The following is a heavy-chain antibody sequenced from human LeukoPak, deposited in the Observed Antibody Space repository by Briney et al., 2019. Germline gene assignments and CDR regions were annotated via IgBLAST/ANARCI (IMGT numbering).Heavy chain of an antibody. D-gene: IGHD5-24*01. V-gene: IGHV4-39*01. CDR1: GGSISSSSYY. Sequence: SETLSLTCTVSGGSISSSSYYWDWIRQPPGKGLEWIGSIYYSGSTYYNPSLKGRVTISVDTSKNQFSLKLTSVTAADTAVYYCARHVTISGPYDASDIWGQGTMVTVSP. CDR3: ARHVTISGPYDASDI. CDR2: IYYSGST. J-gene: IGHJ3*02.